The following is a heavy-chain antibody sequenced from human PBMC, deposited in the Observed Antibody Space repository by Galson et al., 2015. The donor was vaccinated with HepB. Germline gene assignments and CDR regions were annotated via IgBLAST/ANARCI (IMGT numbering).Heavy chain of an antibody. V-gene: IGHV3-23*01. CDR2: ISGRGVGT. CDR1: GFTFINYA. J-gene: IGHJ5*02. Sequence: SLRLSCAASGFTFINYAMSWVRQAPGKGLEWVSSISGRGVGTTYYADSVKGRFTISRDNSKNTLYLQMNSLRVEDSAVYYCATSDYDHFRPLGWFDPWGQGTQVTVAS. CDR3: ATSDYDHFRPLGWFDP. D-gene: IGHD6-25*01.